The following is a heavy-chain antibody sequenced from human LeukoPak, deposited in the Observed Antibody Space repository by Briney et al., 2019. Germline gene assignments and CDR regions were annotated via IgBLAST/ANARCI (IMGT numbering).Heavy chain of an antibody. CDR1: GFTFSSYA. D-gene: IGHD5-24*01. Sequence: GGSLRLSCAASGFTFSSYAMSWARQAPGKGLEWASAISGSGGSTYYADSVKGRFTISRDNSKNTLYLQMNSLRAEDTAVYYCAKDLAEMATIIDYWGQGTLVTVSS. CDR2: ISGSGGST. V-gene: IGHV3-23*01. CDR3: AKDLAEMATIIDY. J-gene: IGHJ4*02.